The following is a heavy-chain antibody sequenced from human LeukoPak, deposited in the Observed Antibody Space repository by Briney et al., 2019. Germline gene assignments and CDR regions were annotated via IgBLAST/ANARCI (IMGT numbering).Heavy chain of an antibody. D-gene: IGHD3/OR15-3a*01. CDR3: ARDWTLNY. J-gene: IGHJ4*02. V-gene: IGHV3-30-3*01. CDR1: GFTFSSYA. Sequence: GGSLRLSCAASGFTFSSYAMHWVRQAPGKGLEWVAVVSFDGDNKYYADSVKDRFTISRDNSQNTLYLQLNSLRAEDTAVYYCARDWTLNYWGQGTLVTVSS. CDR2: VSFDGDNK.